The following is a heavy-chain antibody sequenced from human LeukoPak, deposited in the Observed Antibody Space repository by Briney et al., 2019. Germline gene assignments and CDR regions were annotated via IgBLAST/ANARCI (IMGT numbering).Heavy chain of an antibody. CDR2: IYYSGNT. V-gene: IGHV4-39*01. CDR1: GDSISTSNSY. J-gene: IGHJ5*02. Sequence: SETLSLTGTVSGDSISTSNSYWGWIRQPPGKGLEWIGSIYYSGNTYYNASLKSRVTISVDTSKNQFSLKLTSVTAADTAVYYCARRPLSGWIRPRGFDPWGQGTLVTVSS. D-gene: IGHD6-19*01. CDR3: ARRPLSGWIRPRGFDP.